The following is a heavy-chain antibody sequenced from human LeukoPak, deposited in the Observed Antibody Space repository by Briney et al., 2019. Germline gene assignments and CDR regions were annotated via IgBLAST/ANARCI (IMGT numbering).Heavy chain of an antibody. V-gene: IGHV3-66*04. CDR2: IYSGGAT. CDR1: GITVNTNY. J-gene: IGHJ4*02. CDR3: ARLHYDVLTGPFDY. Sequence: PGGSLRLSCAAPGITVNTNYMSWVRQAPGKGLEWVSIIYSGGATFYADSVKGRFTISRESSKNTLWLQMNSLTAEDTAVYYCARLHYDVLTGPFDYWGQGTLVTVSS. D-gene: IGHD3-9*01.